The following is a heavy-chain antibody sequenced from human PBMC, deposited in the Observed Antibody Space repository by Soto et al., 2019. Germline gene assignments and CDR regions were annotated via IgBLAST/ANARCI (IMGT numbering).Heavy chain of an antibody. J-gene: IGHJ4*02. CDR1: GYTFTAYF. D-gene: IGHD6-6*01. Sequence: QVQVLQSGSEVKKPGASVKVSCKASGYTFTAYFMHWVRQAPGQGLEWVGIVNPSGGSTNYARRFQDRVGMTWDRSTSTVYLHLNSLRSDDTAVYYCARAPFSTSSFFFDYWGQGTLLTVSS. V-gene: IGHV1-46*01. CDR2: VNPSGGST. CDR3: ARAPFSTSSFFFDY.